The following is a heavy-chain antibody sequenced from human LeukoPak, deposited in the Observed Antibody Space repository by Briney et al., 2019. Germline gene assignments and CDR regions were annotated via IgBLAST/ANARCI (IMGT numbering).Heavy chain of an antibody. CDR1: GYTFTDYY. J-gene: IGHJ4*02. Sequence: ASVKVSCKASGYTFTDYYMHWVRQAPGQGLEWMGWIKPNSGDTKYAQKFQGRVTMTRDTSISTAQMELSGLTSDDTAVYYCARRSPASGLYPFEYWGQGTLLTVSS. CDR3: ARRSPASGLYPFEY. D-gene: IGHD3-3*01. V-gene: IGHV1-2*02. CDR2: IKPNSGDT.